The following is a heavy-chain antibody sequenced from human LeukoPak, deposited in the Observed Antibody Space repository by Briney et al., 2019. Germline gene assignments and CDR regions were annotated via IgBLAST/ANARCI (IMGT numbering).Heavy chain of an antibody. CDR1: GGSINTKTHY. V-gene: IGHV4-39*01. D-gene: IGHD3-22*01. CDR3: AKHGEDDSGYYADFFDH. J-gene: IGHJ4*02. CDR2: VFYNGNT. Sequence: SETLSLTCTVSGGSINTKTHYWACTRQTPGKGLEWIGSVFYNGNTYYNPSLKSRVTISVDTSKNQFSLRLTSVTAADTAVYYCAKHGEDDSGYYADFFDHYGQGTLVTVSS.